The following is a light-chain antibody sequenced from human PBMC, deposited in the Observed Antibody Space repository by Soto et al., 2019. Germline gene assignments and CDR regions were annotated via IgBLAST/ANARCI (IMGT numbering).Light chain of an antibody. CDR3: QRYNPGST. CDR2: GAS. V-gene: IGKV1-27*01. J-gene: IGKJ1*01. CDR1: QGISNN. Sequence: DIQMTQSPSSLSASVGDRVTITCRASQGISNNLAWYQQKPGRVPTLLITGASTLQSGVPSRFSGSGSGTDFTLTIISLPPEDVGTFYCQRYNPGSTFGQGTKVEI.